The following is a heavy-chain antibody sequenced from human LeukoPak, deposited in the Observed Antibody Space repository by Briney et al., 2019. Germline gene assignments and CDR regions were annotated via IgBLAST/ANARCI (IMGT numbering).Heavy chain of an antibody. J-gene: IGHJ4*02. D-gene: IGHD3-10*01. V-gene: IGHV3-53*01. CDR2: IYSDNT. Sequence: GGSLRLSCTVSGFTVSSNSMSWVRQAPGKGLEWVSFIYSDNTHYSDSVKGRFTISRDNAKNTLYLQMNSLRAEDTAVYYCARVSYYYGSGSYRPTAVYYFDYRGQGTLVTVSS. CDR1: GFTVSSNS. CDR3: ARVSYYYGSGSYRPTAVYYFDY.